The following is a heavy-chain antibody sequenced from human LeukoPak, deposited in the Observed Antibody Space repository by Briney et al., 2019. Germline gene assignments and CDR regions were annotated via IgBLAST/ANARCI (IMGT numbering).Heavy chain of an antibody. CDR3: ARDQVYYDLGGNAFDI. J-gene: IGHJ3*02. CDR1: GGSISSSSYY. CDR2: IYYSGST. D-gene: IGHD3-22*01. V-gene: IGHV4-39*07. Sequence: PSGTLSLTCTVSGGSISSSSYYWGWIRQPPGKGLEWIGSIYYSGSTYYNPSLKSRVTISVDTSKNQFSLKLSSVTAADAAVYYCARDQVYYDLGGNAFDIWGQGTMVTVSS.